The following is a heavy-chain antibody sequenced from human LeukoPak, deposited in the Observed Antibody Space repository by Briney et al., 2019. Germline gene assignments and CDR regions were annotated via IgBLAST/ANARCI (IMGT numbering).Heavy chain of an antibody. V-gene: IGHV4-31*03. D-gene: IGHD3-10*01. Sequence: SQTLSLTCTVSGGSISSGGYYCSWIRQHPGKGLEWIGYIYYSGSTYYNPSLKSRVTISVDTSKNQFSLKLSSVTAADTAVYYCARDGSGSYYTYYFDYWGQGTLVTVSS. J-gene: IGHJ4*02. CDR3: ARDGSGSYYTYYFDY. CDR1: GGSISSGGYY. CDR2: IYYSGST.